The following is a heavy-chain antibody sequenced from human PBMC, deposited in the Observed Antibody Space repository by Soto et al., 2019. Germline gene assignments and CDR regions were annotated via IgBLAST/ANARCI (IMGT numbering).Heavy chain of an antibody. V-gene: IGHV3-33*01. J-gene: IGHJ6*02. CDR3: ATEGPPSTTYGMDV. Sequence: QVQLVESGGGVVQPGRSRRRSGAASGFTFSSYGMHWVRQAPGKGLEWVAIIWFDGSDKYYSDSVRGRFTISRDNSKNTLYLQMNSLRAEDTAVYYCATEGPPSTTYGMDVWGQGTTVTVSS. CDR1: GFTFSSYG. CDR2: IWFDGSDK.